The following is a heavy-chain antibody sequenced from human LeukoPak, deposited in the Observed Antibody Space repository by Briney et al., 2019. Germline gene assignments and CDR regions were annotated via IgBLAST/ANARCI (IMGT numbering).Heavy chain of an antibody. CDR2: IYSGGST. Sequence: GRSLRLSFAASGFTVSSNHMSWVRQAPGKGLEWVSVIYSGGSTYYADSVKGRFTISRDNSKNTLYLQMNSLRAEDTAVYYCASHSSSWYGFDYWGQGTLVTVSS. CDR1: GFTVSSNH. D-gene: IGHD6-13*01. CDR3: ASHSSSWYGFDY. J-gene: IGHJ4*02. V-gene: IGHV3-53*01.